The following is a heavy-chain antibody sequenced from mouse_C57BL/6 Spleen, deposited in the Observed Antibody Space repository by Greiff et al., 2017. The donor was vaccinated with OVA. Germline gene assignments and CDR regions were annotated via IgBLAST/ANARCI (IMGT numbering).Heavy chain of an antibody. D-gene: IGHD2-12*01. V-gene: IGHV1-64*01. CDR1: GYTFTSYW. CDR3: ARDYSKGDWFAY. CDR2: IHPNSGST. J-gene: IGHJ3*01. Sequence: QVQLLQPGAELVKPGASVKLSCKASGYTFTSYWMHWVKQRPGQGLEWIGMIHPNSGSTNYNEKFKSKATLTVDKSSSTAYMQLSSLTSEDSAVYYCARDYSKGDWFAYWGQGTLVTVSA.